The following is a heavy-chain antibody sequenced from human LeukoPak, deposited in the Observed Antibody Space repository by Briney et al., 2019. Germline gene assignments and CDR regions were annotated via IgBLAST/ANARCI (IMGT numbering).Heavy chain of an antibody. CDR3: AKGGRWLQTN. CDR1: GFTFSSYA. J-gene: IGHJ4*02. Sequence: PGGSLRLSCAASGFTFSSYAMHWVRQAPGKGLEWAAFIRYDGSNKYYADSVKGRFTISRDNSKNTLYLQMNSLRAEDTAVYYCAKGGRWLQTNWGQGTLVTVSS. V-gene: IGHV3-30*02. CDR2: IRYDGSNK. D-gene: IGHD5-24*01.